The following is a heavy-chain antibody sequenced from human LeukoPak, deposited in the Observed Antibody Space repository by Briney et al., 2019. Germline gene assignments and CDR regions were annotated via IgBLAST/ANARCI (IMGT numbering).Heavy chain of an antibody. D-gene: IGHD7-27*01. CDR2: ISSSSSYT. CDR3: ARDGRSGPNWFDP. Sequence: GASVRLSCAASGFTFSDYYMSWIRQAPGKGLEWVSYISSSSSYTNYADSVKGRFTISRDNAKNSLYLQMNSLRAEDTAVYYRARDGRSGPNWFDPWGQGTLVTVSS. V-gene: IGHV3-11*06. CDR1: GFTFSDYY. J-gene: IGHJ5*02.